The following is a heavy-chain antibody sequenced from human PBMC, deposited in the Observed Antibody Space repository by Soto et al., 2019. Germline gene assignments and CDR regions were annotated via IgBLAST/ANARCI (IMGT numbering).Heavy chain of an antibody. J-gene: IGHJ4*02. CDR1: GGSISSGNW. CDR3: AREGDRGYSIGY. D-gene: IGHD5-18*01. Sequence: QVQLQESGPGLVKPSGTLSLTCAVSGGSISSGNWWSWVRQPPGKGLEWIGEIHHSGRTNYNPFLKSQVTISVDKSKNQLSLKLSSVTAADTAVYFCAREGDRGYSIGYWGQGTLVTVSS. CDR2: IHHSGRT. V-gene: IGHV4-4*02.